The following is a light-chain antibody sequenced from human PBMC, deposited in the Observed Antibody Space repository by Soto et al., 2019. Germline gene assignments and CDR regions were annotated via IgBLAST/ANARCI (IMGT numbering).Light chain of an antibody. J-gene: IGKJ4*01. CDR2: GAS. V-gene: IGKV3-15*01. CDR1: QSVSSN. CDR3: QQYNNWPLT. Sequence: VMTQSPATLSVSPGERATLSCRASQSVSSNLAWYQQKPGQAPRLLIYGASTRATGIPARFSGSGSGTEFTLTISSLQSEDFAVYYCQQYNNWPLTFGGGTKVEI.